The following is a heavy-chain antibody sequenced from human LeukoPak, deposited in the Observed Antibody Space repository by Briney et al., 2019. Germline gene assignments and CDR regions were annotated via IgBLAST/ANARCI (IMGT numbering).Heavy chain of an antibody. V-gene: IGHV3-23*01. CDR3: ARVYGYNYYFDY. CDR1: GFTFSSSA. J-gene: IGHJ4*02. CDR2: ISNNGGYT. D-gene: IGHD5-24*01. Sequence: GGSLRLSCAASGFTFSSSAMSWVRRAPGKGLEWVSAISNNGGYTYYADSVKGRFTISRDNTKNSLYLEMNSLRAEDTAVYYCARVYGYNYYFDYWGQGTLVTVSS.